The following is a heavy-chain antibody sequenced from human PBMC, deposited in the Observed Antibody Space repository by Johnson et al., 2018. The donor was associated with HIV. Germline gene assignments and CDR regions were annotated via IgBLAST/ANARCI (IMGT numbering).Heavy chain of an antibody. V-gene: IGHV3-66*01. Sequence: VRLVESGGALVQPGGSLRLSCAASGFTVSSNSMTWVRQAPGKGLEWVSLIYRGGSTYYADSVKGRFTISRDNSKNTLYLQMSSLRAEDTAVYYCAKCRGLGARGAFDIWGQGTMVTVSS. CDR1: GFTVSSNS. D-gene: IGHD5-12*01. J-gene: IGHJ3*02. CDR2: IYRGGST. CDR3: AKCRGLGARGAFDI.